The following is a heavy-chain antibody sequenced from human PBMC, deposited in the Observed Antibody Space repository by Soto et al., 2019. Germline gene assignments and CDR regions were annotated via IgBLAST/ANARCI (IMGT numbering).Heavy chain of an antibody. J-gene: IGHJ4*02. D-gene: IGHD3-22*01. CDR3: AREGNYYDSSGYYFDY. CDR1: GFTFSSYE. CDR2: ISSSGSTI. Sequence: WGSLRLSCAASGFTFSSYEMNWVRQAPGKGLEWVSYISSSGSTIYYADSVKGRFTISRDNAKNSLYLQMNSLRAEDTAVYYCAREGNYYDSSGYYFDYWGKGTLVPVSS. V-gene: IGHV3-48*03.